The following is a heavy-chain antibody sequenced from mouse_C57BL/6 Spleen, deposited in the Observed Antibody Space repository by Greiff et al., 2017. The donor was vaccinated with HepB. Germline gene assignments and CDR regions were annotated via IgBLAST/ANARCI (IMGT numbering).Heavy chain of an antibody. CDR2: IYPGSGST. D-gene: IGHD2-13*01. CDR3: ARRSLTWSFDY. CDR1: GYTFTSYW. V-gene: IGHV1-55*01. J-gene: IGHJ2*01. Sequence: QVQLKQSGTVLARPGASVKMSCKTSGYTFTSYWMHWVKQRPGQGLEWIGDIYPGSGSTNYNEKFKSKATLTVDTSSSTAYMQLSSLTSEDSAVYYCARRSLTWSFDYWGQGTTLTVSS.